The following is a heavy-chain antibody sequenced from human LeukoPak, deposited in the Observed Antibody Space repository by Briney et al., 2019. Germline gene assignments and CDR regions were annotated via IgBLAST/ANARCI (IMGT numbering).Heavy chain of an antibody. Sequence: GGTLRLSCTASGFTFSNYGMNWVRQAPGKGLEWVSTISGSGGSTYYADSVKGRFTISRDNAKNSLYLQMNSLRAEDTAVYYCAELGITMIGGVWGKGTTVTISS. J-gene: IGHJ6*04. D-gene: IGHD3-10*02. CDR3: AELGITMIGGV. CDR1: GFTFSNYG. CDR2: ISGSGGST. V-gene: IGHV3-23*01.